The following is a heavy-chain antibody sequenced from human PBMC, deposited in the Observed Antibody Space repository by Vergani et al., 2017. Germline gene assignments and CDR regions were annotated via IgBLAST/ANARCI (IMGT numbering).Heavy chain of an antibody. Sequence: QVQLQESGPGLVKPSETLSFTCTVSGGSISSYYWSWIRQPPGKGLEWIGYLYYSGSTNYNAFLKSRVTISVDTSKNQFSLKLSSVTAADTAVYYCARNPYCGGDCYSDAFDIWGQGTMVTVSS. D-gene: IGHD2-21*02. CDR3: ARNPYCGGDCYSDAFDI. V-gene: IGHV4-59*01. CDR1: GGSISSYY. J-gene: IGHJ3*02. CDR2: LYYSGST.